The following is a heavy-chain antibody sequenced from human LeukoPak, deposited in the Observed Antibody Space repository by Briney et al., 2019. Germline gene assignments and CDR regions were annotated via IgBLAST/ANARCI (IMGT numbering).Heavy chain of an antibody. CDR2: IYTSGST. Sequence: SETLSLTCTVSGGSISSGSHDWSWIRRPAGKGLEWIGRIYTSGSTNYNPSLKSRVTISVDTSKNQFSLKLSSVTAADTAVYYCARIEYSSSRRAFDIWGQGTMVTVSS. CDR1: GGSISSGSHD. V-gene: IGHV4-61*02. J-gene: IGHJ3*02. CDR3: ARIEYSSSRRAFDI. D-gene: IGHD6-6*01.